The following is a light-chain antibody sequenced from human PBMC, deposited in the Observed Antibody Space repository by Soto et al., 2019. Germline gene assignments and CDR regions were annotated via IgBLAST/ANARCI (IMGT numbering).Light chain of an antibody. CDR1: SSDVGGYNY. CDR2: EVS. V-gene: IGLV2-8*01. J-gene: IGLJ1*01. Sequence: QSVLTQPPSASGSPGQSVTISCTGTSSDVGGYNYVSWYQQHLGKAPKLMIYEVSKRPSGVPDRFSGSKSGNTASLTVSGLQAEDEADYYCSSYAGSTSYVFGTGTKVTVL. CDR3: SSYAGSTSYV.